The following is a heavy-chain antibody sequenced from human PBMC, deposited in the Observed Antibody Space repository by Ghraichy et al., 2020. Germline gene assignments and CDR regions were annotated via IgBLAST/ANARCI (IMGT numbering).Heavy chain of an antibody. J-gene: IGHJ4*02. CDR1: GFTFSNAW. CDR3: ITDVPGRSYPFDY. Sequence: GESLNISCAASGFTFSNAWMSWVRQAPGKGLEWVGRIKSKADGETTDYAAPVKGRFIISRDDSKNTLYLQMNSLKTEDTAVYYCITDVPGRSYPFDYWGQGTLVTVSS. D-gene: IGHD1-26*01. V-gene: IGHV3-15*01. CDR2: IKSKADGETT.